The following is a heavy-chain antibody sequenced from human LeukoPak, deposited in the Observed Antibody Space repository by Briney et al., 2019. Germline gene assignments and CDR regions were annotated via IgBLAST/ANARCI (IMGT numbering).Heavy chain of an antibody. D-gene: IGHD3-22*01. J-gene: IGHJ4*02. Sequence: PSETLSLTCTVSGGSISSSSYYWGWIRQPPGKGLEWIGSIYYSGSTNYNPSLKSRVTISVDTSKNQFSLKLSSVTAADTAVYYCARQDYYDTSGYYYFDYWGQGALVTVSS. V-gene: IGHV4-39*01. CDR3: ARQDYYDTSGYYYFDY. CDR1: GGSISSSSYY. CDR2: IYYSGST.